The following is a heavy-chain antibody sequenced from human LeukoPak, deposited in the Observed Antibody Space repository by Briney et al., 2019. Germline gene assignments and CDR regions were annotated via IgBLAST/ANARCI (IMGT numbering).Heavy chain of an antibody. D-gene: IGHD3-16*01. J-gene: IGHJ4*02. CDR3: VSAYGGLLDY. CDR1: GFTFSSYE. CDR2: ISGSGTTI. V-gene: IGHV3-48*03. Sequence: PGGSLRLSCAASGFTFSSYEMNWVSQVPGKGLEWVSYISGSGTTIYYADSVKGRFTISRDNAKNSLYLQMNSLRAEDTAVYYCVSAYGGLLDYWGQGTLVTVSS.